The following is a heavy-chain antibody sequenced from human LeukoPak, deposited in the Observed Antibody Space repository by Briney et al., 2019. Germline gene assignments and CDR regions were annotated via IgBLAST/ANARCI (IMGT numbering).Heavy chain of an antibody. Sequence: ASVKVSCKASGYTFTGYYMHWVRQAPGQGLEWMGWINPNSGGTNYAQKFQGRVTMTRDTSISTAYMEQSRLRSDDTAVYYCARGAGSSGYYIHDYWGQGTLVTVSS. D-gene: IGHD3-22*01. CDR3: ARGAGSSGYYIHDY. CDR2: INPNSGGT. V-gene: IGHV1-2*02. J-gene: IGHJ4*02. CDR1: GYTFTGYY.